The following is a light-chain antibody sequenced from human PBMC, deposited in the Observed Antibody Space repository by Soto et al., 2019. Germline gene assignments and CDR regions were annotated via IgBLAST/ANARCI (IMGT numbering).Light chain of an antibody. CDR3: QEYDGAPPIT. CDR1: QSVRSER. CDR2: DAS. J-gene: IGKJ5*01. V-gene: IGKV3-20*01. Sequence: IVLTQSPDTLSLSPVERATLSCRASQSVRSERLAWYQQKRGQAPTLLIFDASSRASGTPERFSGSGSGTDFTLTISRLEPEDFAVYYCQEYDGAPPITFGLGTRLEIK.